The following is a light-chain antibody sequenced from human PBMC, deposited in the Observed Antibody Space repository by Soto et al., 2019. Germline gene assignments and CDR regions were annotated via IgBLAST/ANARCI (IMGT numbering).Light chain of an antibody. V-gene: IGLV2-14*01. Sequence: QSALTQPASVSGSPGQSITISCTGASSDVGDYNYVSWYQQHPGEAPKLLIHEVTNRPSGVSNRFSGSKSGNMASLTISGLQAEDEADYYCSSFTTTNALVFGGGTQLTVL. J-gene: IGLJ7*01. CDR2: EVT. CDR3: SSFTTTNALV. CDR1: SSDVGDYNY.